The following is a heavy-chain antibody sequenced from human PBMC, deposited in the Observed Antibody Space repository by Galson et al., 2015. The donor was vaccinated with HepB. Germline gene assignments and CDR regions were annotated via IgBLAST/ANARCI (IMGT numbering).Heavy chain of an antibody. J-gene: IGHJ6*03. V-gene: IGHV3-48*01. CDR2: ISSSSSTI. CDR1: GFTFSSYS. CDR3: ARDPYYDFWSGSHEGYYYYYMDV. Sequence: SLRLSCAASGFTFSSYSMNWVRQAPGKGLEWVSYISSSSSTIYYADSVKGRFTISRDNAKNSLYLQMNSLRAEDTAVYYCARDPYYDFWSGSHEGYYYYYMDVWGKGTTVTVSS. D-gene: IGHD3-3*01.